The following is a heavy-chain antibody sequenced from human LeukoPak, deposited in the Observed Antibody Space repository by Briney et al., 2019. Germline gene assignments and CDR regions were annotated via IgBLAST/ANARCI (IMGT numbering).Heavy chain of an antibody. J-gene: IGHJ4*02. V-gene: IGHV3-7*03. CDR2: IKQDGSEK. CDR1: GFTFSNYW. Sequence: GGSLRLSCAVSGFTFSNYWMSWVRQAPGKGLEWVANIKQDGSEKYYVDSVKGRFTISRDNAKNSLYLQMNSLRAEDTAVYYCAREVEVDYDSSGYMVYWGQGTLVTVSS. CDR3: AREVEVDYDSSGYMVY. D-gene: IGHD3-22*01.